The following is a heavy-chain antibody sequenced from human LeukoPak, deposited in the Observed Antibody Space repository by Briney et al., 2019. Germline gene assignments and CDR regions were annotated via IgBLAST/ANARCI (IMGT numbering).Heavy chain of an antibody. D-gene: IGHD4/OR15-4a*01. CDR2: IRSKAYRGTT. Sequence: GRSLRLSCTGFGFTFGDHAMSWVRQVPGKGLEWVGFIRSKAYRGTTEYAASVKDRFTISRDDSKSIAYLQMNSLKTEDTAVYYCSRGPIELWCHNGIDVWGQGTTVTVSS. V-gene: IGHV3-49*04. CDR3: SRGPIELWCHNGIDV. J-gene: IGHJ6*02. CDR1: GFTFGDHA.